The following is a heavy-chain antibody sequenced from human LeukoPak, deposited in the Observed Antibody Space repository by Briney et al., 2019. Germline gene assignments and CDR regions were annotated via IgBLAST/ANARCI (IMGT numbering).Heavy chain of an antibody. J-gene: IGHJ3*02. V-gene: IGHV3-48*03. CDR2: ISSSASTI. CDR3: ARDHRRGSDDAFEI. Sequence: GGSLSLSCAASGFTFSSYEMNWVRQAPGKGLEWVSYISSSASTIYYADSVTGRFTISRDNAKNSLYLQMNSLRAEDTAVYYCARDHRRGSDDAFEIWGQGTMVTVSS. CDR1: GFTFSSYE. D-gene: IGHD1-26*01.